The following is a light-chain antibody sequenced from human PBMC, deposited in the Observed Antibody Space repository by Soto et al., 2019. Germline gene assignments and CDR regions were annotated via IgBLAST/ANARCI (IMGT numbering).Light chain of an antibody. J-gene: IGKJ2*01. V-gene: IGKV3-15*01. CDR1: QSVSSN. CDR2: GAS. Sequence: EIVMTQSPATLSVSPGERATLSCRASQSVSSNLAWYQQKPGQAPRLLIYGASTRDNGVPARFSGSGSGTEFTLTISCLQSEDSAVYYCQQHNNWPPYTFGKGTKWEIK. CDR3: QQHNNWPPYT.